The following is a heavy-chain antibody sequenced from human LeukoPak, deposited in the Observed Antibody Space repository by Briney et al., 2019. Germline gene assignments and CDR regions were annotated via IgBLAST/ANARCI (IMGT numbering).Heavy chain of an antibody. CDR3: ARGRTTVTFFGY. J-gene: IGHJ4*01. Sequence: GGSLRLSCAASGFTFSSYSMNWVRQAPGKGLEWVSSISSSSSYIYYADSVKGRFTISRDNAKNSLYLQMNSLRAEDTAVYYCARGRTTVTFFGYWGQEPWSPSPQ. CDR1: GFTFSSYS. D-gene: IGHD4-17*01. V-gene: IGHV3-21*01. CDR2: ISSSSSYI.